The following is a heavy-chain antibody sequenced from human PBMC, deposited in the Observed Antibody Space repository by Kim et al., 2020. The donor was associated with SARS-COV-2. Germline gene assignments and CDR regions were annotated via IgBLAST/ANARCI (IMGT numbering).Heavy chain of an antibody. J-gene: IGHJ6*02. CDR3: ARDPVMDV. Sequence: GGSLRLSCAASGFAFSRFTMNWVRQAPGKGLEWVSSITGSGAYIYHADSLKGRFTISRDNAENFLYLQMDSLRAEDTAVYYCARDPVMDVWGQGTTVTVSS. CDR1: GFAFSRFT. V-gene: IGHV3-21*01. CDR2: ITGSGAYI.